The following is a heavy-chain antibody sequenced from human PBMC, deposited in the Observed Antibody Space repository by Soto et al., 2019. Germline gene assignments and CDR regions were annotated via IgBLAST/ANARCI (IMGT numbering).Heavy chain of an antibody. CDR1: GDSVSSNSAA. CDR2: TYYRSKWYN. Sequence: SQTLSLTCAISGDSVSSNSAAWNWIRQSPSRGLEWLGRTYYRSKWYNDYAVSVKSRITINPDTSKNQFSPQLHSVTPEDTAVYYCARDGAAAGNDAFDIWGQGTMVTVSS. V-gene: IGHV6-1*01. D-gene: IGHD6-13*01. J-gene: IGHJ3*02. CDR3: ARDGAAAGNDAFDI.